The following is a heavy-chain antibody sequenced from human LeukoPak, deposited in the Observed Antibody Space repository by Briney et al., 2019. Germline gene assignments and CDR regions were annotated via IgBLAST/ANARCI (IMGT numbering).Heavy chain of an antibody. Sequence: GGSLRLSCAASGFTVSGSYMNWVRQAPGKGLEWVSLIYGGGNTYYADSVKGRFTISRDNSKNTLYLQMSSLRAEDTAVYYCARRGDGGRPFDYWGQGTLVTVSS. D-gene: IGHD4-23*01. CDR1: GFTVSGSY. J-gene: IGHJ4*02. V-gene: IGHV3-53*01. CDR3: ARRGDGGRPFDY. CDR2: IYGGGNT.